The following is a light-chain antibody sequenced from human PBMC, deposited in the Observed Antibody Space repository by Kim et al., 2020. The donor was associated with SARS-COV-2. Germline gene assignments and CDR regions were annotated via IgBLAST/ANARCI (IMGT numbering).Light chain of an antibody. Sequence: GQKVTISCSGSKSNIGNNYVSWYQQLPGTAPKLLIYDNDKRPSGIADRFSGSKSGTSATLGITGLQIGDEADYYCGTWDSSLSAVVFGGGTQLTVL. CDR3: GTWDSSLSAVV. CDR2: DND. V-gene: IGLV1-51*01. J-gene: IGLJ2*01. CDR1: KSNIGNNY.